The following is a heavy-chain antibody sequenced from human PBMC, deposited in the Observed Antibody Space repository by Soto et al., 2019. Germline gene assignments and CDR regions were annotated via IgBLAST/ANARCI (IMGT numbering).Heavy chain of an antibody. CDR3: ASFEDESN. CDR1: GGSISSYY. D-gene: IGHD6-6*01. Sequence: QVQLQESGPRLVKPSETLSLTCTVSGGSISSYYWSWIRQPPGKGLEWIGYIYYSGSTNYNPSLKSRVTISVDTSKNQFSLKLSSVTAADPAVYYCASFEDESNWGQGTLVTVSS. J-gene: IGHJ4*02. CDR2: IYYSGST. V-gene: IGHV4-59*08.